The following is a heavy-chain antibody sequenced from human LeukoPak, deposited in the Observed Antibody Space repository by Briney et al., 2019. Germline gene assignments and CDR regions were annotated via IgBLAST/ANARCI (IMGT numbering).Heavy chain of an antibody. D-gene: IGHD4-23*01. Sequence: GESLKISCKVSGYSLIDLSMYWVRQAPGKGLEWMGGFDPDDGETTYAQRFQGRVTITEDTSTDTAYMELTNLRSDDTAVYYCAADTQKTVVPSTDHWGQGTLVTVSS. CDR3: AADTQKTVVPSTDH. CDR2: FDPDDGET. V-gene: IGHV1-24*01. J-gene: IGHJ4*02. CDR1: GYSLIDLS.